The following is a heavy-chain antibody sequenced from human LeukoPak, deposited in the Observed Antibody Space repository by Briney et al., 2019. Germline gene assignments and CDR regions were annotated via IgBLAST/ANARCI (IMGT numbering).Heavy chain of an antibody. CDR2: IYYSGST. Sequence: SETLSLTCTVSGRSISSGDYYWSWIRQPPGKGLEWVGYIYYSGSTYYNPSLKSRVTMSVDTSKNQFSLKLSSVTAADTAVYYCARASSDYDILTGYWRVNWFDPWGQGTLVTVSS. D-gene: IGHD3-9*01. CDR1: GRSISSGDYY. CDR3: ARASSDYDILTGYWRVNWFDP. V-gene: IGHV4-30-4*01. J-gene: IGHJ5*02.